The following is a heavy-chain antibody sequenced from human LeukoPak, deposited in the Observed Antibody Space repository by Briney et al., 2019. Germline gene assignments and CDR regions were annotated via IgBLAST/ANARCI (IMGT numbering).Heavy chain of an antibody. Sequence: GASVKVSCKTSGYTFTRFYVHWVRQAPGHGLEWMGWINPNTGGTNFAQKFQGRVTMTTDTSITTAYMDLRSLTSDDTAVYYCAREADFNGSGRGDSLGQGTLVIVSS. J-gene: IGHJ4*02. V-gene: IGHV1-2*02. CDR2: INPNTGGT. CDR3: AREADFNGSGRGDS. CDR1: GYTFTRFY. D-gene: IGHD3-10*01.